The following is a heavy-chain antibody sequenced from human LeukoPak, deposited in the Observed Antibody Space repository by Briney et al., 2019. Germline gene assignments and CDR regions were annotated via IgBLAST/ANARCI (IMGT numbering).Heavy chain of an antibody. Sequence: GGSLRLSCVASGFTLSSHWMSWVRQAPGKGLEWVANINQDGSAKYFVDSVKGRFTITRDNAKNSMYLQMNSLRAEDTAVYYCARWEIRGTAHKLDYWGQGTLVTVSS. J-gene: IGHJ4*02. CDR2: INQDGSAK. D-gene: IGHD1-26*01. CDR3: ARWEIRGTAHKLDY. V-gene: IGHV3-7*01. CDR1: GFTLSSHW.